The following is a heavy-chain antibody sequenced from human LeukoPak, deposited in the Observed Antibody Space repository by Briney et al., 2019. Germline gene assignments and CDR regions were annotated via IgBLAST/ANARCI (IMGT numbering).Heavy chain of an antibody. Sequence: PGGSLRLSCAASGFTFSSYWMSWVRQAPGKGLEWVANINQDGSEKYYVDSVKGRFTISRDNAKNSLYLQMNSLRAEDTAVYYCARADYGGNSDPLDYWGQGTRVTVSS. J-gene: IGHJ4*02. CDR2: INQDGSEK. CDR3: ARADYGGNSDPLDY. CDR1: GFTFSSYW. V-gene: IGHV3-7*05. D-gene: IGHD4-23*01.